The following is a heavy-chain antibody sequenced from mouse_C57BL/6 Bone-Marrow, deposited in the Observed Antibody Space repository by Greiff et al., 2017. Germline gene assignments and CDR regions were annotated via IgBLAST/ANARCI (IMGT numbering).Heavy chain of an antibody. V-gene: IGHV5-16*01. D-gene: IGHD2-13*01. CDR1: GFTFSDYY. Sequence: DVHLVESEGGLVQPGSSMKLSCTASGFTFSDYYMAWVRQVPEKGLEWVANINYDGSSTYYLDSLKSRFIISRDNAKNILYLQMSSLKSEDTATYYCARGGLYAMDYWGQGTSVTVSS. CDR2: INYDGSST. J-gene: IGHJ4*01. CDR3: ARGGLYAMDY.